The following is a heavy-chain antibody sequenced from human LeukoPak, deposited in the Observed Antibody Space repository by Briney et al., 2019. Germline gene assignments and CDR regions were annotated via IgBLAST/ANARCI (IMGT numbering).Heavy chain of an antibody. D-gene: IGHD3-22*01. CDR2: ISYDGSNK. J-gene: IGHJ5*02. CDR3: VGSGYSDPLNWFDP. CDR1: GFTFSSYA. V-gene: IGHV3-30-3*01. Sequence: GGSLRLSCAASGFTFSSYAMHWVRQAPGKGLEWVAAISYDGSNKYYADSVKGRFTISRDNSKNTLYLQMNSLRAEDTAVYYCVGSGYSDPLNWFDPWGQGTLVTVSS.